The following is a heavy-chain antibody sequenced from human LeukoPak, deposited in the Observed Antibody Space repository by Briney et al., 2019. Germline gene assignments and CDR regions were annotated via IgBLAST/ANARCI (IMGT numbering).Heavy chain of an antibody. CDR3: ARAAAAGSNYYGMDV. CDR2: IYHSGST. D-gene: IGHD6-13*01. V-gene: IGHV4-4*02. CDR1: GGSISSSNW. J-gene: IGHJ6*04. Sequence: SETLSLTCAVSGGSISSSNWWSWVRQPPGKGLEWIGEIYHSGSTNYNPSLKSRVTISVDQSKNQFSLKLSSVTAADTAVYYCARAAAAGSNYYGMDVWGKGTTVTVSS.